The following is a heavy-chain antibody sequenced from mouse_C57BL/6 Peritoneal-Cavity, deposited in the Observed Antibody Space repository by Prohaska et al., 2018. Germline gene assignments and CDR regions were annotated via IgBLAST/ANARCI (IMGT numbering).Heavy chain of an antibody. CDR3: ARVNDYAMDY. V-gene: IGHV1-31*01. J-gene: IGHJ4*01. CDR2: IYPYNGVS. Sequence: VKQSHGNILDWIGYIYPYNGVSSYNQKFKGKATLTVDKSSSTAYMELRSLTSEDSAVYYCARVNDYAMDYWGQGTSVTGAS.